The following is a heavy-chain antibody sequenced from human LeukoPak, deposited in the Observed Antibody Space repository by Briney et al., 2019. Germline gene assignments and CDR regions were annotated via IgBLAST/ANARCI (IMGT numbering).Heavy chain of an antibody. CDR2: ISSSGSTK. CDR1: GFTFSSYS. D-gene: IGHD4-23*01. V-gene: IGHV3-48*04. Sequence: GGSLRLSCAASGFTFSSYSMNWVRQAPGKGLEWVSYISSSGSTKYYADSVKGRFTISRDNAKNSLYLQMNSLRAEDTAVYYCARDRHDYGGNERDYWGQGTLVTVSS. J-gene: IGHJ4*02. CDR3: ARDRHDYGGNERDY.